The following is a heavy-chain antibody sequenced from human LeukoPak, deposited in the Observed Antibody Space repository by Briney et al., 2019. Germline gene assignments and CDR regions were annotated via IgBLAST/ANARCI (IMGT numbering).Heavy chain of an antibody. J-gene: IGHJ4*02. D-gene: IGHD1-26*01. Sequence: PSETLSLTCTVSGGSITSNNYYWGWIRQPPGKGLEWIGNIYYGGSTSYNPSLKSRVTISVDTSKNQFSLKLSSVTAADTAVYYCARAGGSYSSFDYWGQGTLVTVSS. CDR2: IYYGGST. CDR1: GGSITSNNYY. V-gene: IGHV4-39*07. CDR3: ARAGGSYSSFDY.